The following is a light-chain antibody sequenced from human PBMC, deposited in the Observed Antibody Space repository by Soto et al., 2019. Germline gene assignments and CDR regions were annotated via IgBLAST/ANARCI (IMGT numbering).Light chain of an antibody. CDR3: SSYVGTNSYV. CDR1: SSDVGGYNY. CDR2: EVY. J-gene: IGLJ1*01. V-gene: IGLV2-8*01. Sequence: QSALTQPPSASGSPGQSVTISCTGASSDVGGYNYVSWYQHHPGKAPKLIIYEVYKRPSGVPDRFSGSKSGNTAALTVSGLQAEDEADYYCSSYVGTNSYVFGTGTKVTLL.